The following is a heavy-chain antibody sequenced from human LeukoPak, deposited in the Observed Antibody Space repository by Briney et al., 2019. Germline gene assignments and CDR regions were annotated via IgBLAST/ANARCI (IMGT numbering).Heavy chain of an antibody. J-gene: IGHJ6*03. CDR1: GGSISSYY. Sequence: PSETLSLTCTVSGGSISSYYWSWIRQPPGKGLEWIGYIYYSGSTNYNPSLKSRVSISVDTSKNQFSLKLISVTAADTAVYYCARHVKGLRGGLDYYDYYMDVWGKGTTVTVSS. CDR3: ARHVKGLRGGLDYYDYYMDV. CDR2: IYYSGST. V-gene: IGHV4-59*08. D-gene: IGHD5-12*01.